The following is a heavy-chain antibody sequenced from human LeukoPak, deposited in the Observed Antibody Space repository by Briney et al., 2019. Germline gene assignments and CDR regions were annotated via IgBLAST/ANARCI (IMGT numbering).Heavy chain of an antibody. CDR1: GYTFTPYS. CDR3: AIGDSSGHTGDDAFDI. Sequence: GASVKVSCKASGYTFTPYSMHWVRQATGQGLEWMGWMNPNSGNTDYAQKFQGRVTITRNTSISTAYMELSSLRSEDTAVYYCAIGDSSGHTGDDAFDIWGQGTMVTVSS. V-gene: IGHV1-8*03. J-gene: IGHJ3*02. D-gene: IGHD3-22*01. CDR2: MNPNSGNT.